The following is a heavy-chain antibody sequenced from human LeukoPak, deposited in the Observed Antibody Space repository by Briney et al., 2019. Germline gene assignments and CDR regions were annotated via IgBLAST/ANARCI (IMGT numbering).Heavy chain of an antibody. CDR3: ARQMKTAKWGSGWYN. J-gene: IGHJ4*02. CDR1: GGSISSYY. CDR2: IYYSGST. D-gene: IGHD6-19*01. Sequence: SETLSLTCTVSGGSISSYYWSWIRQPPGKGLEWIGYIYYSGSTNYNPSLKSRVTISVDTSKNQFSLKLSSVTAADTAVYYCARQMKTAKWGSGWYNWGQGTLVTVSS. V-gene: IGHV4-59*08.